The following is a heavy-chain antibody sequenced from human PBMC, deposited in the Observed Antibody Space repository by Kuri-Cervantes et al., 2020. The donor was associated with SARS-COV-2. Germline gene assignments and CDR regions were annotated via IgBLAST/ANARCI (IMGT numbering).Heavy chain of an antibody. CDR2: ISSSSSTI. J-gene: IGHJ4*02. D-gene: IGHD3-3*01. Sequence: GGSLRLSCAASGFTFSSYSMNWVRQAPGKGLEWVSYISSSSSTIYYADSVKGRFTISRDNAKNSLYLQMNSLRDEDTAVYYCARWPITIFGVAGDYWGQGTLVTVSS. CDR3: ARWPITIFGVAGDY. V-gene: IGHV3-48*02. CDR1: GFTFSSYS.